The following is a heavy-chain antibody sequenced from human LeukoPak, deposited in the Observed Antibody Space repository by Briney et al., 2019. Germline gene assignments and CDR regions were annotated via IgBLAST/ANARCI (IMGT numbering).Heavy chain of an antibody. CDR1: GFTFSSYA. J-gene: IGHJ4*02. D-gene: IGHD5-18*01. CDR2: ISASGRST. CDR3: AKESGGGYSYGGSVEY. V-gene: IGHV3-23*01. Sequence: GGSLGLSCAASGFTFSSYAMSWVRQAPGKGLEWVSGISASGRSTYYADSVEGRFIISRDNSDNTLYVQMSGPTAEDTAVYYCAKESGGGYSYGGSVEYWGQGTLVTVSS.